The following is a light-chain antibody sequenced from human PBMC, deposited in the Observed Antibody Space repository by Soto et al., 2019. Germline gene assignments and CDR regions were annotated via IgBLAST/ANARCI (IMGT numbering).Light chain of an antibody. J-gene: IGLJ3*02. CDR2: NNN. CDR1: RSNIGNNA. CDR3: ATWDDSLNARGV. V-gene: IGLV1-44*01. Sequence: QPVLTQPPSASGTPGQRVTISCSGSRSNIGNNAVTWYQQFPGTAPKLLIYNNNQRPSGVPDRFSGSNSGTSASLAISGLQYEDEADYYCATWDDSLNARGVFGGGTKVTVL.